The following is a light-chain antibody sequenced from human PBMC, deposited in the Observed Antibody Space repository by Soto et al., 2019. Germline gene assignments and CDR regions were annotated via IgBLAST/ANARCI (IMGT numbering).Light chain of an antibody. CDR3: QQSYSTPT. Sequence: IQLTQSPSSLYASVGDRVTITCRASQAIRTALGWYQQKPGKVPKLLIYAASILQSGVPSRFSGSGSGTDFTLTISSLQPEDFATYYCQQSYSTPTFGQGTKVDIK. CDR2: AAS. CDR1: QAIRTA. J-gene: IGKJ1*01. V-gene: IGKV1-39*01.